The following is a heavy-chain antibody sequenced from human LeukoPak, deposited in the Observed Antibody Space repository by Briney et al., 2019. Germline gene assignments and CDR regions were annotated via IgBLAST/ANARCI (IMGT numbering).Heavy chain of an antibody. CDR2: ISVSSSSL. J-gene: IGHJ4*02. Sequence: GGSLRLSCAASGFTFSSFSMNWVRQAPGKGLEWVSSISVSSSSLYCADSVKGRFTISRDNAKNSLYLQMNSLRAEDTAVYYCARETPDSSGWDWGQGTLVTVSS. D-gene: IGHD6-19*01. CDR1: GFTFSSFS. V-gene: IGHV3-21*01. CDR3: ARETPDSSGWD.